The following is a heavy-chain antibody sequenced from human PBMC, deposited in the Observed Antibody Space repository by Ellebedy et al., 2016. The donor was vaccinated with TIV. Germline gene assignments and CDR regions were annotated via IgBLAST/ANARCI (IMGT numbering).Heavy chain of an antibody. CDR3: ARRSTGGPYNWFDP. D-gene: IGHD1-14*01. CDR2: IYTSGST. J-gene: IGHJ5*02. Sequence: SETLSLTXTVSGGSISNYYWSWIRQPAGKRLEWVGRIYTSGSTNYNPSLKSRVTMSVDTSKNQFSLKLTSVTAADTAVYYCARRSTGGPYNWFDPWGQGTLVTVSS. CDR1: GGSISNYY. V-gene: IGHV4-4*07.